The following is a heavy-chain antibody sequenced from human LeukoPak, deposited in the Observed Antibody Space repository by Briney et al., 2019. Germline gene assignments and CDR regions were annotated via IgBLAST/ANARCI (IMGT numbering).Heavy chain of an antibody. J-gene: IGHJ6*03. CDR1: GFTFSNYD. V-gene: IGHV3-13*01. CDR2: IGTAGDI. Sequence: GGSLRLSCAASGFTFSNYDMHWVRHATGKGLEWVSGIGTAGDIYYAGSVKGRFTISRTNAKNSSYLLINSWSAADTTGFYCARDRGRHHMVGWVKGATLTISS. CDR3: ARDRGRHHMVG. D-gene: IGHD6-25*01.